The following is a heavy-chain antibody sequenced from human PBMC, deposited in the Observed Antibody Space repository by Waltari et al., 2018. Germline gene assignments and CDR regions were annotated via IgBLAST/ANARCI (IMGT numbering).Heavy chain of an antibody. V-gene: IGHV3-7*03. CDR2: RKQEGSEK. D-gene: IGHD5-18*01. CDR1: GFTFSNYW. J-gene: IGHJ4*02. CDR3: GRERGYGQSDS. Sequence: EVQLVESGGGLVQPGGSLRLSCAASGFTFSNYWMSWVRQAPGKGGGGVANRKQEGSEKGYVDSGKGRVTIASDNAKNALDLQMNSLRAEDTAVYYCGRERGYGQSDSWGQGTLVTVSS.